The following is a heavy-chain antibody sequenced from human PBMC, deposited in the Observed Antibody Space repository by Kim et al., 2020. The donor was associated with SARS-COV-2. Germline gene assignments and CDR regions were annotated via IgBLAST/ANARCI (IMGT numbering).Heavy chain of an antibody. CDR2: INHSGST. D-gene: IGHD6-13*01. CDR1: GGSFSGYY. J-gene: IGHJ5*02. CDR3: ARAQYSRSWYGDRNWFDP. V-gene: IGHV4-34*01. Sequence: SETLSLTCAVYGGSFSGYYWSWIRQPPGKGLEWIGEINHSGSTNYNPSLKSRVTISVDTSKNQFSLKLSSVTAADTAVYYCARAQYSRSWYGDRNWFDPWGQGTLVTVSS.